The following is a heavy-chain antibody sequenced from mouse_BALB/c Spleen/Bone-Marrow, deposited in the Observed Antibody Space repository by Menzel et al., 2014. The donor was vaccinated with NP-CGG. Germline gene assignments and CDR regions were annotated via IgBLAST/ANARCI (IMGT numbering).Heavy chain of an antibody. J-gene: IGHJ3*01. V-gene: IGHV3-2*02. CDR1: GYSITSDYA. CDR2: ISYSGST. CDR3: GRQFAF. Sequence: VQLKDSGPGLVKPSQSLSLTCTVTGYSITSDYAWSWIRQFPGNKLEWMGYISYSGSTSYNPSLKSRISITRDTSKNQFFLQLNSVTTVDTATYYCGRQFAFWGQGTLVTVSA.